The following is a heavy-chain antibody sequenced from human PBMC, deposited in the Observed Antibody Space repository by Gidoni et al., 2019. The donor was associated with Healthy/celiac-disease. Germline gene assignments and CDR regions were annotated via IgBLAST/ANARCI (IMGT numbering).Heavy chain of an antibody. J-gene: IGHJ6*02. CDR2: IDWDDDK. Sequence: QVTLRESGPALGKPTQTLTLTCTFSGVSLSTSGMCVSWIRQPPWKALEWLARIDWDDDKYYRTSLKTRLTISKDTSKNQVVLTMTNMDPVDTATYYCARIGRTVDYGMDVWGQGTTVTVSS. V-gene: IGHV2-70*15. CDR3: ARIGRTVDYGMDV. CDR1: GVSLSTSGMC.